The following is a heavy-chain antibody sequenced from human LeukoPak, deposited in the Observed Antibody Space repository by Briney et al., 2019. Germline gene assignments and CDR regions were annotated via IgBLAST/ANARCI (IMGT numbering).Heavy chain of an antibody. CDR2: FDPEDGET. V-gene: IGHV1-24*01. J-gene: IGHJ4*02. CDR3: ARVRTYYYDSSGYYYPDDY. CDR1: GYTLTELS. D-gene: IGHD3-22*01. Sequence: ASVKVSCKVSGYTLTELSMHWVRQAPGKGLEWMGGFDPEDGETIYAQKFQGRVTMTEDTSTDTAYMELSSLRSDDTAVYYCARVRTYYYDSSGYYYPDDYWGQGTLVTVSS.